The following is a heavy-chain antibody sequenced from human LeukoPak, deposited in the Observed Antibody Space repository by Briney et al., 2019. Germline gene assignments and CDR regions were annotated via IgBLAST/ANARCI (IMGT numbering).Heavy chain of an antibody. Sequence: SETLSLTCSVSGGSLITYYWNWIRQPAGKGLEWIGRVYTNGGTNYNPSLKSRLTVSVDTSRNQFSLSLSSVTAADTAVYYCASGSDSIGYSGGGILDYWGQGILVTVSS. J-gene: IGHJ4*02. CDR1: GGSLITYY. CDR3: ASGSDSIGYSGGGILDY. D-gene: IGHD6-19*01. CDR2: VYTNGGT. V-gene: IGHV4-4*07.